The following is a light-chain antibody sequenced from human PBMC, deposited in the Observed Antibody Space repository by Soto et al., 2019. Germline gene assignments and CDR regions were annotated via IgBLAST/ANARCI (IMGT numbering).Light chain of an antibody. J-gene: IGLJ3*02. CDR2: NTN. CDR3: VLYLGRGISV. V-gene: IGLV8-61*01. Sequence: QTVATQEPSFSVSPGETVTLTCGLTSGSVSTSNYASWYQQTPGQAPRTLIYNTNKRSSGAPDRFSGSLLGNRAALIITGAQADDESEYYCVLYLGRGISVFGGGTKLTVL. CDR1: SGSVSTSNY.